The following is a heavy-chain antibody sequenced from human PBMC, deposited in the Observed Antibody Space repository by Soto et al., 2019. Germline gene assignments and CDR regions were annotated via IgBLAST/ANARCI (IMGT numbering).Heavy chain of an antibody. J-gene: IGHJ6*03. Sequence: QVQLVEAGGGLVKPGGSLRLSCAAYGFTFSDYYMNWIRQAPGKGLEWVSYISSSGSNIYYADSVKGRFTISRDNAKSSLYLQMNSLRAEDTAVYYCARVATTVATFYYYYYYMNVWGKGTTVTVSS. CDR3: ARVATTVATFYYYYYYMNV. CDR2: ISSSGSNI. D-gene: IGHD4-4*01. V-gene: IGHV3-11*01. CDR1: GFTFSDYY.